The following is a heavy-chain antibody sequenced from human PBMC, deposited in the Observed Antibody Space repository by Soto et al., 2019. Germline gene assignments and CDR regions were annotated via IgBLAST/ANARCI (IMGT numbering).Heavy chain of an antibody. V-gene: IGHV1-18*04. CDR1: GYTFTSYG. J-gene: IGHJ6*04. CDR3: ARDPNAVGTYRRYGMDV. CDR2: ISAYNGNT. Sequence: ASVKVSCKASGYTFTSYGISWVRQAPGQGLEWMGWISAYNGNTNYAQKLQGRVTMTTDTSTSTAYMELRSLRSDDTAVYYCARDPNAVGTYRRYGMDVRCKGTTVTVSS. D-gene: IGHD1-1*01.